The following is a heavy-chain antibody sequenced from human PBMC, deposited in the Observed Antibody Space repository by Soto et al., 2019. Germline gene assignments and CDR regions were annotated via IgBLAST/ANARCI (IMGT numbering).Heavy chain of an antibody. CDR3: ASHSGVATLGGLDH. D-gene: IGHD2-8*01. Sequence: QVQLQESGPGLVKPSETLSLTCTVSGGSFTSDYWSWIRQPPGKGLQWIGYIYYNGTTNYNPSLKSQLTISQDTAKGQISLELTSLTAADTAVYYCASHSGVATLGGLDHWGQGTLVTVSS. CDR1: GGSFTSDY. J-gene: IGHJ4*02. V-gene: IGHV4-59*08. CDR2: IYYNGTT.